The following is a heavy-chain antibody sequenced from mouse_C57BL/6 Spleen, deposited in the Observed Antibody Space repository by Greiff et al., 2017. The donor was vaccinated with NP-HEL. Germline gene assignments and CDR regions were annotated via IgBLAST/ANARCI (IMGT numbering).Heavy chain of an antibody. V-gene: IGHV1-61*01. D-gene: IGHD6-5*01. CDR2: IYPSDSET. CDR3: ARSPYANYVDY. CDR1: GYTFTSYW. Sequence: QVQLQQPGAELVRPGSSVKLSCKASGYTFTSYWMDWVKQRPGQGLEWIGNIYPSDSETHYNQKFKDKATLPVDKSSSTAYMQLSSLTSEDSAVYYCARSPYANYVDYWGQGTTLTVSS. J-gene: IGHJ2*01.